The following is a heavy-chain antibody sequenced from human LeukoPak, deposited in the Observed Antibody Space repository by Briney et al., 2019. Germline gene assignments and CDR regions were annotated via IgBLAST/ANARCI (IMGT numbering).Heavy chain of an antibody. CDR3: ARDREGSRDAFDI. D-gene: IGHD1-26*01. CDR1: GFTFSRYW. CDR2: IKQDGSAR. V-gene: IGHV3-7*01. J-gene: IGHJ3*02. Sequence: PGGSLRLSCAASGFTFSRYWMSWVRQAPGKGLELVANIKQDGSARFYEDSVKGRFTVSRDNAKNSLYIQMNSLRAEDTAVYYCARDREGSRDAFDIWGQGTMVTVSS.